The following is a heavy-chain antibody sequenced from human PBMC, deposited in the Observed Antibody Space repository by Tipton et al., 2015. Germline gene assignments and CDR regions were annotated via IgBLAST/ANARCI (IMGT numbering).Heavy chain of an antibody. CDR1: GFTFSSYW. V-gene: IGHV3-7*04. D-gene: IGHD7-27*01. CDR3: ARALGSELGNYNYGMDV. J-gene: IGHJ6*02. Sequence: SLRLSCAASGFTFSSYWMSWVRQAPGKGLEWVANIKQDGSEKYYVDSVKGRFTISRDNAKNSLFLQMNSLRAEDTAVYYCARALGSELGNYNYGMDVWGQGTTVTVSS. CDR2: IKQDGSEK.